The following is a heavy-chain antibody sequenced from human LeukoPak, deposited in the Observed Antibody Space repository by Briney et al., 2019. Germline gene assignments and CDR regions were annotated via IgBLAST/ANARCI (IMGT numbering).Heavy chain of an antibody. CDR1: GFTFSRYG. Sequence: PGGSLRLSCAVSGFTFSRYGMHWIRQAPGKGMEWLTFIWYDDKNDQEYAESVKGRFTISRDNSKNTLYLQMNSLRTEDTAMYYCAKDRCSISNCREAFEIGGQGTSVTVSS. V-gene: IGHV3-30*02. D-gene: IGHD2-2*01. J-gene: IGHJ3*02. CDR3: AKDRCSISNCREAFEI. CDR2: IWYDDKNDQ.